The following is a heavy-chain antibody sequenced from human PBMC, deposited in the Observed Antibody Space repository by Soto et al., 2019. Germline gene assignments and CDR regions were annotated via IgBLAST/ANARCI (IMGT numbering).Heavy chain of an antibody. D-gene: IGHD5-18*01. CDR2: IIPIFGTA. J-gene: IGHJ6*02. CDR3: ASVRDTAMGRGYYYVMDF. CDR1: GGKFSSYA. Sequence: SVKVCCKASGGKFSSYAISWVRQAPGQGLKWMGGIIPIFGTANYAQKFQGRVTITADESTSTAYMELSSLRSEDTAVYYCASVRDTAMGRGYYYVMDFWGQGSTVTVSS. V-gene: IGHV1-69*13.